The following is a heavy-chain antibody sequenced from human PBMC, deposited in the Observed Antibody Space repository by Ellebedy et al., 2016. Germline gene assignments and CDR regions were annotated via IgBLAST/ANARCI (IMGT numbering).Heavy chain of an antibody. D-gene: IGHD6-13*01. V-gene: IGHV1-69*04. CDR2: IIPILGIA. Sequence: ASVKVSCKASGYTFTGYYMHWVRQAPGQGLEWMGRIIPILGIANYAQKFQGRVTITADKSTSTAYMELSSLRSEDTAVYYCARETGIAGEYYYYGMDVWGQGTTVTVFS. CDR1: GYTFTGYY. CDR3: ARETGIAGEYYYYGMDV. J-gene: IGHJ6*02.